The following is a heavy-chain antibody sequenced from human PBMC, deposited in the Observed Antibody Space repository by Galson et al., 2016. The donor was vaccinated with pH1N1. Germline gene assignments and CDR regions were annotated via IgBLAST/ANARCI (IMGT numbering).Heavy chain of an antibody. CDR2: IWYEGSNK. D-gene: IGHD3-10*01. V-gene: IGHV3-33*03. CDR3: AKEVTSGSPLGYYFSYGLDV. J-gene: IGHJ6*02. CDR1: GFTFSDFV. Sequence: SLRLSCAAPGFTFSDFVMHWVRQAPGRGLEWVALIWYEGSNKYYADSVEGRFTISRDNSKTTLYLQASSLRPEDTAIYYCAKEVTSGSPLGYYFSYGLDVWGQGTTVTVSS.